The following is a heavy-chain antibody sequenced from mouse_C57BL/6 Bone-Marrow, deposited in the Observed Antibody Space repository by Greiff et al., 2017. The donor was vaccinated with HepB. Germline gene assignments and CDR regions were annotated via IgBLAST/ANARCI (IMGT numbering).Heavy chain of an antibody. CDR1: GFTFSSYA. D-gene: IGHD2-5*01. J-gene: IGHJ1*03. Sequence: EVKLVESGGGLVKPGGSLKLSCAASGFTFSSYAMSWVRQTPEKRLEWVATISDGGSYTYYPDNVKGRFTISRDNAKNNLYLQMSHLKSKDTAMYYCARGGPTIVTTWYFDVWGTGTTVTVSS. CDR2: ISDGGSYT. V-gene: IGHV5-4*03. CDR3: ARGGPTIVTTWYFDV.